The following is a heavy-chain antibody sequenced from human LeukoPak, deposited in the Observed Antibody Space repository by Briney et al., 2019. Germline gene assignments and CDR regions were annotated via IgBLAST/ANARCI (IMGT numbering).Heavy chain of an antibody. CDR3: ARDWAYGWDP. V-gene: IGHV3-7*01. CDR1: GFTFSNYY. J-gene: IGHJ5*02. D-gene: IGHD6-19*01. Sequence: GGSLRLSCTASGFTFSNYYMSWVRQAPGKGLEWVANIKQDGSVKKYSDSVKGRFTISRDNAKNSLYLQTNSLRAEDMAVYYCARDWAYGWDPWGQGTLVTVSS. CDR2: IKQDGSVK.